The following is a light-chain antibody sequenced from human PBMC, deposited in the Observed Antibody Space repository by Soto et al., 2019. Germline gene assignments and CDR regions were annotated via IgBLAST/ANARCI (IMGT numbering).Light chain of an antibody. CDR2: GAS. Sequence: DIQMTQSPSSLSASVGDRVTITCQASQDISNSLNWYQQKPGKAPKLLIYGASNLKTGVPSRFSGRGSGSDFAFIISSLQPEDLATYYCQLYDNLPRFTFGPGTKVEIK. CDR3: QLYDNLPRFT. J-gene: IGKJ3*01. CDR1: QDISNS. V-gene: IGKV1-33*01.